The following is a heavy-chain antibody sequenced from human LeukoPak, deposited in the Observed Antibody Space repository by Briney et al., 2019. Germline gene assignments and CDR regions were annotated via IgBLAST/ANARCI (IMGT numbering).Heavy chain of an antibody. J-gene: IGHJ4*02. CDR3: ASTPNPDIVTTIRFDY. Sequence: GESLKISCKGSGYTFTSYWIGWVRQMPGKGLEWMAIIYPHDSDTRYSPSFQGQVTISTDKSISTAYLHWSSLKASDTAMYYCASTPNPDIVTTIRFDYWGQGTLVTVSS. CDR2: IYPHDSDT. CDR1: GYTFTSYW. V-gene: IGHV5-51*01. D-gene: IGHD5-12*01.